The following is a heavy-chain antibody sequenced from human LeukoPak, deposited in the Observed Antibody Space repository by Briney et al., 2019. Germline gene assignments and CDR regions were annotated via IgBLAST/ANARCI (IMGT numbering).Heavy chain of an antibody. CDR2: ISYDGSNK. V-gene: IGHV3-30-3*02. J-gene: IGHJ4*02. Sequence: GGALRLSCAASGFTFSSYAMHWVRPAPGKRLEWVAAISYDGSNKYYADSVKGRFTISRDNSKNTLYLQMISLGAEDTAVYYCAKTYGSGSYYHGYSFDYWGQGTLVTVSS. CDR1: GFTFSSYA. CDR3: AKTYGSGSYYHGYSFDY. D-gene: IGHD3-10*01.